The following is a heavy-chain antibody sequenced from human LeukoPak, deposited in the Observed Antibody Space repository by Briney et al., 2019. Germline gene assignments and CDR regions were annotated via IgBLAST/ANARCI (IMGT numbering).Heavy chain of an antibody. D-gene: IGHD3-22*01. Sequence: GGSLRLSCAASGFTFSSYGMHWARQAPGKGLEWVAFIRYDGSNKYYADSVKGRFTISRDNSKNTLYLQMNSLRAEDTAVYYCAKLTDLYYYDSSGYSNFDYWGQGTLVTVSS. CDR1: GFTFSSYG. CDR2: IRYDGSNK. J-gene: IGHJ4*02. V-gene: IGHV3-30*02. CDR3: AKLTDLYYYDSSGYSNFDY.